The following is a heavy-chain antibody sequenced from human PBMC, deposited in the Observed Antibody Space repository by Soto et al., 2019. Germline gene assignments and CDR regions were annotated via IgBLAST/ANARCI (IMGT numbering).Heavy chain of an antibody. V-gene: IGHV1-46*03. CDR3: ARGARVPIAAAGFDI. CDR2: INPSGGST. D-gene: IGHD6-13*01. J-gene: IGHJ3*02. CDR1: GYTFTSYY. Sequence: KKTSASVKVSCKASGYTFTSYYMHWVRQAPGQGLEWMGIINPSGGSTSYAQKFQGRVTMTRDTSTSTVYMELSSLRSEDTAVYYCARGARVPIAAAGFDIWGQGTMVTVSS.